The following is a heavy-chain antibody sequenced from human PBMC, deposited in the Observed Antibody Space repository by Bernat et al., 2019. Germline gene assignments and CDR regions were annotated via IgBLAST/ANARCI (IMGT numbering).Heavy chain of an antibody. CDR2: IYYSGST. CDR3: ARVLEMATIYDY. D-gene: IGHD5-24*01. CDR1: GFTFSDYY. J-gene: IGHJ4*02. V-gene: IGHV4-59*01. Sequence: QVQLVESGGGLVKPGGSLRLSCAASGFTFSDYYMNWIRQAPGKGLEWIGYIYYSGSTNYNPSLKSRVTISVDTSKNQFSLKLSSVTAADTAVYYCARVLEMATIYDYWGQGTLVTVSS.